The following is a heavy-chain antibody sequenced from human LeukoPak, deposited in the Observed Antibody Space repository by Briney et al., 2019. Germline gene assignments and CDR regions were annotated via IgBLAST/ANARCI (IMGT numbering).Heavy chain of an antibody. D-gene: IGHD1-26*01. Sequence: GGPLRLSCAASGFTFSSYGMHWVRQAPGKGLEWVAVISYDGSNKYYADSVKGRFTISRDNSKNTLYLQMNSLRAEDTAVYYCAKDQYSGSYYGDFDYWGQGTLVTVSS. CDR3: AKDQYSGSYYGDFDY. V-gene: IGHV3-30*18. J-gene: IGHJ4*02. CDR1: GFTFSSYG. CDR2: ISYDGSNK.